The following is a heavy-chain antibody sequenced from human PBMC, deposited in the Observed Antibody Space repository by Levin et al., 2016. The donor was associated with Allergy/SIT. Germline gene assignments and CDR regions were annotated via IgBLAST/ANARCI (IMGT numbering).Heavy chain of an antibody. D-gene: IGHD4-17*01. CDR1: GFTFSSYS. J-gene: IGHJ4*02. CDR3: ASEGDYGAKPTDY. Sequence: GESLKISCAASGFTFSSYSMNWVRQAPGKGLEWVSSISSSSSYIYYADSVKGRFTISRDNAKNSLYLQMNSLRAEDTAVYYCASEGDYGAKPTDYWGQGTLVTVSS. CDR2: ISSSSSYI. V-gene: IGHV3-21*01.